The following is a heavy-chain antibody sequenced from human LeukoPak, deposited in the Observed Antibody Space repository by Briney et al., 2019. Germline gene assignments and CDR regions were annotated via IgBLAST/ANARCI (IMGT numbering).Heavy chain of an antibody. Sequence: GESLKISCKGSGYSFTSSWIGWVRQMPGKGLEWMGIIYPGDSDTRYSPSFQGQVTISADKSISTAYLQWSSLGASDTAMYYCARRGCNGGSCYAYWGQGTLVTVSS. V-gene: IGHV5-51*01. CDR3: ARRGCNGGSCYAY. CDR2: IYPGDSDT. CDR1: GYSFTSSW. J-gene: IGHJ4*02. D-gene: IGHD2-15*01.